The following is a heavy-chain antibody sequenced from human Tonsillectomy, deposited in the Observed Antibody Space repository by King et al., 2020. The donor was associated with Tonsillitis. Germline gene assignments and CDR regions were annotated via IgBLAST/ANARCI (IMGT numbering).Heavy chain of an antibody. CDR3: ARGANPGGFDYFDY. V-gene: IGHV4-59*01. D-gene: IGHD3-16*01. Sequence: VQLQESGPGLVKPSETLSLTCTVSGGSISSYYWSWIRQPPGKGLEWIGYIYYSGSTNYNPPLKSRVTISVDTSKNQFSLKLSSVTAADTAVYYCARGANPGGFDYFDYWAREPWSPSPQ. CDR2: IYYSGST. CDR1: GGSISSYY. J-gene: IGHJ4*02.